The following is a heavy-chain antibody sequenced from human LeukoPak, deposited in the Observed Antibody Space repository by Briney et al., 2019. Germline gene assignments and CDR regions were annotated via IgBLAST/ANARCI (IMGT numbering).Heavy chain of an antibody. V-gene: IGHV3-74*01. CDR2: INSDGSST. CDR3: ARDTGYCTNGVCSFDP. D-gene: IGHD2-8*01. Sequence: PGGSLRLSCAASGFTFSSYWMHWVRQAPGKGLVWVSRINSDGSSTSYADSVKGRFTISGDNAKNTLYLQMNSLRAEDTAVYYCARDTGYCTNGVCSFDPCGQGTLVTVSS. J-gene: IGHJ5*02. CDR1: GFTFSSYW.